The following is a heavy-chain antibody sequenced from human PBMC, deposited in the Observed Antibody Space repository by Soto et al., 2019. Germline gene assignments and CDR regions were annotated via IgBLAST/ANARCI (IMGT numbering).Heavy chain of an antibody. V-gene: IGHV3-30-3*01. J-gene: IGHJ6*02. CDR2: ISYDGSNK. D-gene: IGHD3-10*01. CDR1: GFTFSSYA. Sequence: QVQLVESGGGVVQPGRSLRLSCAASGFTFSSYAMHWVRQAPGKGLEWVAVISYDGSNKYYADSVQGRFTISRDNSKNTLYLQMNSKRDDDTAVYYCARDLAYYGSGSYPEYYSYGMDVWGQGTTVTVSS. CDR3: ARDLAYYGSGSYPEYYSYGMDV.